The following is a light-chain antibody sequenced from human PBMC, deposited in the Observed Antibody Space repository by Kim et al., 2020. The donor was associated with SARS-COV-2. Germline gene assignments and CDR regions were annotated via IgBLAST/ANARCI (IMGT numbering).Light chain of an antibody. CDR1: SSNIGDNY. CDR3: AAWDGSLNGPV. CDR2: RSY. V-gene: IGLV1-47*01. Sequence: QSVLTQPPSASGTPGQRVTISCSGSSSNIGDNYVYWYQQFTGTAPKLLIYRSYQRPSGVPDRFSGSKSGTSASLAISGLRSEDEADYYCAAWDGSLNGPVFGGGTQLTVL. J-gene: IGLJ3*02.